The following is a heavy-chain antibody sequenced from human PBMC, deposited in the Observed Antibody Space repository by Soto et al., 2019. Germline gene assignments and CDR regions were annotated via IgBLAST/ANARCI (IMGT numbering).Heavy chain of an antibody. V-gene: IGHV4-39*01. CDR1: GGSISSSSYY. J-gene: IGHJ3*02. D-gene: IGHD3-9*01. Sequence: SETLSLTCTVSGGSISSSSYYWGWIRQPPGKGPEWIGSIYYSGSTYYNPSLKSRVTISVDTSKNQFSLKLSSVTAADTAVYYCARQSSLYDILTGYSSGDAFDIWGQGTMVTVSS. CDR3: ARQSSLYDILTGYSSGDAFDI. CDR2: IYYSGST.